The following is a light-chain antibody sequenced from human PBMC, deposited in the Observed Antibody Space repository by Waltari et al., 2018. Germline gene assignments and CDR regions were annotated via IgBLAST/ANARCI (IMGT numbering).Light chain of an antibody. CDR2: DVT. Sequence: QSALTPPASVSGSPAPSLTLSSPAPRRDFGATQYVSWYQQHPGKAPKVVIYDVTERPSGVSNRFSGSKSGSTASLTISGLQTEDEAGYYCSSRTNSITWVFGGGTKVTVL. J-gene: IGLJ3*02. V-gene: IGLV2-14*03. CDR3: SSRTNSITWV. CDR1: RRDFGATQY.